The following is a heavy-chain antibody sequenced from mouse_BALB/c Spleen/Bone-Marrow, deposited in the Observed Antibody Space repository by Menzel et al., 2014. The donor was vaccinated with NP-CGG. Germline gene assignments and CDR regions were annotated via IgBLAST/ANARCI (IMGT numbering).Heavy chain of an antibody. CDR1: GFNIKDTY. V-gene: IGHV14-3*02. CDR3: VRYFYGSSLFAC. D-gene: IGHD1-1*01. CDR2: IDPANGNT. Sequence: VQLQQSGAELVKPGASVKLSCTASGFNIKDTYMHWVKQRPEQGLEWIGRIDPANGNTKYDPKFQGKATITADTSSNTAYLQLSSLTSEDTAVYYCVRYFYGSSLFACWGQGTLVTVSA. J-gene: IGHJ3*01.